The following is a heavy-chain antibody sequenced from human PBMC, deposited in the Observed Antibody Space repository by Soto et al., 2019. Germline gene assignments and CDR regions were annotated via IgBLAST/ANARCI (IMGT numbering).Heavy chain of an antibody. CDR3: ARHQVSAFRGRDDY. Sequence: EVQLVPSGAEVKEPGESLRISCEGSGYIFTTSWSSWVRQMPGKGLEWMGRIDPSDSYTNYSPSFQGTVSISVDTSTSTAYLQWGSLKASDTAMYYCARHQVSAFRGRDDYWGQGTLVTVSS. D-gene: IGHD2-21*02. J-gene: IGHJ4*02. V-gene: IGHV5-10-1*03. CDR1: GYIFTTSW. CDR2: IDPSDSYT.